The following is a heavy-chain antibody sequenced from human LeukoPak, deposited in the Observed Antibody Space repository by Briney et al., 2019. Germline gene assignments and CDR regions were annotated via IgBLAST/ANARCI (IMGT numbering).Heavy chain of an antibody. CDR3: AKGGPDAFDI. D-gene: IGHD2-15*01. CDR1: GFTFDDYA. V-gene: IGHV3-9*03. Sequence: GRSLRLSCAASGFTFDDYAMHWVRQAPGKGLEWVSGISWNSGSIGYADSVKGRFTIPRDNAKNSLYLQMNSLRAEDMALYYCAKGGPDAFDIWGQGTMVTVSS. J-gene: IGHJ3*02. CDR2: ISWNSGSI.